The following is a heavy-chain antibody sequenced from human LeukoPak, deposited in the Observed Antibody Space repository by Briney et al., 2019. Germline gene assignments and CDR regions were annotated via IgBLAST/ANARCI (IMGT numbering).Heavy chain of an antibody. Sequence: ASVKVSFKASGYTFTGYYMHWVRQAPGQGLEWMGWINPNSGGTNFAQKFQGRVTMTRDTSISTAYMELSRLRSDDTAVYYCARQDDYGDYDAFDIWGQGTMVTVSS. CDR2: INPNSGGT. CDR3: ARQDDYGDYDAFDI. V-gene: IGHV1-2*02. CDR1: GYTFTGYY. J-gene: IGHJ3*02. D-gene: IGHD4-17*01.